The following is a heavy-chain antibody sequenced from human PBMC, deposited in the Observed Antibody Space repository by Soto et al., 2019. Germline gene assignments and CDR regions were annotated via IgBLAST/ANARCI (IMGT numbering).Heavy chain of an antibody. CDR2: ISYTRGT. D-gene: IGHD4-17*01. Sequence: QVQLQESGPGLVKPSETLSLTCAVSGDSISRDYWSWIRQTPGRGLEWMGHISYTRGTVYNPSLKSQVIISLDTSKTQFTLRLSPVTAADTAVYYCARLRYYGAALAFDYWGQGTLVTVSS. J-gene: IGHJ4*02. CDR3: ARLRYYGAALAFDY. V-gene: IGHV4-59*08. CDR1: GDSISRDY.